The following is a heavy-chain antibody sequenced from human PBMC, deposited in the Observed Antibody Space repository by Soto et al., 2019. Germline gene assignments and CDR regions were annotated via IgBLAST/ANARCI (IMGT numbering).Heavy chain of an antibody. CDR2: IYSGGST. J-gene: IGHJ5*02. Sequence: EVQLVESGGGLIQPGGSLRLSCAASGFTVSSNYMSWVRQAPGKGLEWVSVIYSGGSTYYADSVKGRFTISRDNSKNTLYLQMNSLRAEATAVYYCARDQVGAYVWGSYRYLSWGQGALVTVSS. CDR1: GFTVSSNY. V-gene: IGHV3-53*01. CDR3: ARDQVGAYVWGSYRYLS. D-gene: IGHD3-16*02.